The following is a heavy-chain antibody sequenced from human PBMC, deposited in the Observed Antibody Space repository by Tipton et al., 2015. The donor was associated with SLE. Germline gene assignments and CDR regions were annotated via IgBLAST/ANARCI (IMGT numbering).Heavy chain of an antibody. CDR1: GESFSAYY. J-gene: IGHJ4*02. CDR3: ARGLLEWSEY. Sequence: TLSLTCAVYGESFSAYYWNWVRQPPGKGLEWIGEIDHSGSTNYNPSLKSRVTISINTSKNRFSLKLSSVTAADTAVYYCARGLLEWSEYWRQRTLVTVSS. D-gene: IGHD3-3*01. V-gene: IGHV4-34*01. CDR2: IDHSGST.